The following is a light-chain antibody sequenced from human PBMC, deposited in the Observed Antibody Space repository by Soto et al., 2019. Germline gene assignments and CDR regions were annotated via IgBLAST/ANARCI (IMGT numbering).Light chain of an antibody. V-gene: IGLV2-23*02. CDR2: EVS. CDR3: CSYAGSSTFV. Sequence: QSALTQPASVSGSPGQSITIFCTGTSSDVGYYNLVSWYQQHPGKAPKFMIYEVSKRPSGVSNRFSGSKSGNTASLTISGLQPEDEADYFCCSYAGSSTFVFGTGTKVTVL. J-gene: IGLJ1*01. CDR1: SSDVGYYNL.